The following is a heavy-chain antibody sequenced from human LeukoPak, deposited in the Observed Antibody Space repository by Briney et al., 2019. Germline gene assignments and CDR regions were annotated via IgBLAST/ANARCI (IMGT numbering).Heavy chain of an antibody. J-gene: IGHJ4*02. Sequence: VASVKVSCTASGYTFTSYYMHWVRQAPGQGHERMGIINPSGGSTSYAQKFQGRVTMTRDTSTSTVYMELSSLRSEDTAVYYCARDPGYYGSGSYPNYFDYWGQGTLVTVSS. V-gene: IGHV1-46*01. CDR2: INPSGGST. CDR1: GYTFTSYY. D-gene: IGHD3-10*01. CDR3: ARDPGYYGSGSYPNYFDY.